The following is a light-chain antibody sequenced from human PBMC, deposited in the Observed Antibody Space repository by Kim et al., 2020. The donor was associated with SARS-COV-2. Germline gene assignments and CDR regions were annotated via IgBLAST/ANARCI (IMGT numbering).Light chain of an antibody. CDR2: QDS. CDR3: QAWDSSTVV. Sequence: SVSPGQTASITCSGDKLGDKYACWYQPKPGQSPVLVIYQDSKRPSGIPERFPGSNSGNTATLTISGTQAMDEADYYCQAWDSSTVVFGTGTKVTVL. J-gene: IGLJ1*01. CDR1: KLGDKY. V-gene: IGLV3-1*01.